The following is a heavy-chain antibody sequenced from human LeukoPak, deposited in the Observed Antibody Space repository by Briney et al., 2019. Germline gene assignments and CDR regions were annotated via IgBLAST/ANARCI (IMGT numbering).Heavy chain of an antibody. Sequence: ASVKVSCKASGYTLTSYYLHWVRQAPGQGLEWMAIINPSGGSTSHAQKIQGRVTMTRDTSASTVYMELSSLRSEDTAVYYCARDLYGDYAYWGQGTLVTVCS. D-gene: IGHD4-17*01. CDR1: GYTLTSYY. V-gene: IGHV1-46*01. J-gene: IGHJ4*02. CDR3: ARDLYGDYAY. CDR2: INPSGGST.